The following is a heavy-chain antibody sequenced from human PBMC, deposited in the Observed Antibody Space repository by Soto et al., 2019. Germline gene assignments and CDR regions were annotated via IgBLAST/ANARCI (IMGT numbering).Heavy chain of an antibody. CDR1: GYTFTGYY. J-gene: IGHJ6*02. D-gene: IGHD4-17*01. CDR3: ARDYGDYPWYYYGMDV. CDR2: INPNSGGT. Sequence: GASVKVSCKASGYTFTGYYMHWVRQAPGQGLEWMGWINPNSGGTNYAQKFQGWVTMTRDTSISTAYMELSRLRFDDTAVYYCARDYGDYPWYYYGMDVWGQGTTVTVSS. V-gene: IGHV1-2*04.